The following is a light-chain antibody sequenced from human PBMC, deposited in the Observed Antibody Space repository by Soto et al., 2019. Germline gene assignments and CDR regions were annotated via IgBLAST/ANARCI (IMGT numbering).Light chain of an antibody. CDR1: QSLLHSNGYNY. CDR3: MQAQQTPWT. Sequence: DIVMTQSPLSLPVTPGEPASISCRSSQSLLHSNGYNYLDWYQQKPGQSPQLLIYLGSNRASGVPDRFSGSGSGTDFTLKISRVEAEDVGVYYCMQAQQTPWTFGQGTKVEIK. J-gene: IGKJ1*01. V-gene: IGKV2-28*01. CDR2: LGS.